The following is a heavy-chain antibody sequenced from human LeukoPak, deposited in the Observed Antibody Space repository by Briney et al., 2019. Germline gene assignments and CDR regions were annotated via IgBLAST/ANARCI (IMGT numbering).Heavy chain of an antibody. CDR3: AKGKYTMIVWDYYMDV. Sequence: PGRSLRLSCAASGFTFSSYGMHWARQAPGKGLEWVAVIWYDGSNKYFADSVKGRFTISRDNSKNTLYLQMNSLRAEDTAVYYCAKGKYTMIVWDYYMDVWGKGTTVTVSS. CDR2: IWYDGSNK. J-gene: IGHJ6*03. V-gene: IGHV3-33*06. CDR1: GFTFSSYG. D-gene: IGHD3-22*01.